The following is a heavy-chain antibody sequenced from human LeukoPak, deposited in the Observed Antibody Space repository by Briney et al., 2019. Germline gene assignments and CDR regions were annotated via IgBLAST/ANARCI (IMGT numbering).Heavy chain of an antibody. D-gene: IGHD2-2*02. CDR3: ARPNHKDHCSSTSCYRYFDY. J-gene: IGHJ4*02. Sequence: PSETLSLTCTVSGGSISSYYWSWIRQPAGKGLDWIGRIYTSGSTNYNPSLKSRVTISVDTSKNQFSLKLSSVTAADTAVYYCARPNHKDHCSSTSCYRYFDYWGQGTLVTVSS. V-gene: IGHV4-4*07. CDR1: GGSISSYY. CDR2: IYTSGST.